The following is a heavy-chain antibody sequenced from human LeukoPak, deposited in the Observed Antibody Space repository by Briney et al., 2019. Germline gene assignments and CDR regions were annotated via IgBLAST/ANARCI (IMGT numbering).Heavy chain of an antibody. V-gene: IGHV4-39*01. Sequence: PSETLSLTCTVSGGSISSSSYYWGWIRQPPGKGLEWIGSIYYSGSTYYNPSLKSRVTISVDTSKNQFSLKLSSVTAADTAVYYCASLEYDGWRAFDIWGQGTMVTVSS. CDR3: ASLEYDGWRAFDI. D-gene: IGHD1-1*01. CDR1: GGSISSSSYY. CDR2: IYYSGST. J-gene: IGHJ3*02.